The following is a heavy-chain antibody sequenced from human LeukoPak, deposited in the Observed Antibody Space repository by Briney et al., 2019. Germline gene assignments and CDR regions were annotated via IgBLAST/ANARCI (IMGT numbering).Heavy chain of an antibody. V-gene: IGHV4-59*11. CDR1: GGSISSHY. Sequence: PSETLSLTCTVSGGSISSHYWSWIRQPPGKGLEWIGYIDYSGSTNYNPSLKSRVTISVDTSKNQFSLKLSSVTAADTAVYYCAREIFFGDSSSGLFDYWGQGTLVTVSS. J-gene: IGHJ4*02. D-gene: IGHD4-17*01. CDR2: IDYSGST. CDR3: AREIFFGDSSSGLFDY.